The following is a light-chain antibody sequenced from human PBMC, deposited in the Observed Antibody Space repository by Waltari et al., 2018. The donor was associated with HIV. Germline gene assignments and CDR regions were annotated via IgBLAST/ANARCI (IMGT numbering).Light chain of an antibody. Sequence: DIVMTQFPVSLPVTPGEPASVSCRSSQSLLHRNGYNYLDWYLQRPGQSPQLLIYLASHRASGVPDRFSGSGSGTNFTLKISRVEAEDVGLYYCMQSLETPVFGPGTKVDIK. CDR2: LAS. J-gene: IGKJ3*01. V-gene: IGKV2-28*01. CDR3: MQSLETPV. CDR1: QSLLHRNGYNY.